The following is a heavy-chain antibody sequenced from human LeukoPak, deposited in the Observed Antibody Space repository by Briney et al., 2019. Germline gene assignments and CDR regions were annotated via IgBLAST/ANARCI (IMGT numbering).Heavy chain of an antibody. CDR2: IYTSGST. J-gene: IGHJ3*02. CDR3: ARDWYCSSTSRYSGTDAFDI. V-gene: IGHV4-61*02. Sequence: SQTLSLTCTVSGGSISSGSYYWSWIRQPAGKGLEWIGRIYTSGSTNYNPSLKSRVTMSVDTSKNQFSLKLSSVTAADTAVYYCARDWYCSSTSRYSGTDAFDIWGQGTMVTVSS. CDR1: GGSISSGSYY. D-gene: IGHD2-2*02.